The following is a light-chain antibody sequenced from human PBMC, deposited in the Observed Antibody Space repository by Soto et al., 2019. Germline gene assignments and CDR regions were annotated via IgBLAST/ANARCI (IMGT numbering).Light chain of an antibody. CDR3: QQYDTYFRYT. Sequence: DIQMTQSPSTLSASVGDRVTITCRASQSISSRLAWYQKKPGKAPKLLIYDALNLESGVPSRFSGSGSGTEFPLSIGSLQPDDFATYYGQQYDTYFRYTFGQGTKLEIK. J-gene: IGKJ2*01. CDR2: DAL. CDR1: QSISSR. V-gene: IGKV1-5*01.